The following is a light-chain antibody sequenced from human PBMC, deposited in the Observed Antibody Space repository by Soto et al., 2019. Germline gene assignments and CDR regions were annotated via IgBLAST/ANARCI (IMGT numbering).Light chain of an antibody. CDR1: QSVSSNY. J-gene: IGKJ2*01. Sequence: EIVLTQSPGTLSLSPGERATLSCRASQSVSSNYLAWYQQKPGQARRLLIYGASRGAAGIPDRFSGSGSETDFTLTISRLEPEDFAVYFCQQYGRSPMFTFGQGTKLEVK. CDR2: GAS. CDR3: QQYGRSPMFT. V-gene: IGKV3-20*01.